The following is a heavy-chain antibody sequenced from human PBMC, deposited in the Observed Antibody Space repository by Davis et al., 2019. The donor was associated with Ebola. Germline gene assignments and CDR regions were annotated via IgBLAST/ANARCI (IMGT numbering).Heavy chain of an antibody. J-gene: IGHJ4*02. Sequence: GESLKISCAASGFTFSSYSMNWVRQAPGKGLEWVSSISSSSSYIYYADSVKGRFTISRDNAKNSLYLQMNSLRAEDTAVYYCARSRLPTVTTSFDYWGQGTLVTVSS. CDR1: GFTFSSYS. CDR3: ARSRLPTVTTSFDY. D-gene: IGHD4-11*01. V-gene: IGHV3-21*01. CDR2: ISSSSSYI.